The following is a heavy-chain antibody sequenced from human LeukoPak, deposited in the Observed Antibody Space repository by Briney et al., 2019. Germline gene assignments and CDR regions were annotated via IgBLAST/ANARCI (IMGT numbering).Heavy chain of an antibody. CDR2: IYHSGST. V-gene: IGHV4-38-2*02. CDR3: ARGVVAAPGTWDY. Sequence: SETLSLTCTVSGYSISSGYYWGWIRQPPGKGLEWIGSIYHSGSTYYNPSLKSRVTISVDTSKNQFSLKLSSVTAADTAVYYCARGVVAAPGTWDYWGQGTLVTVSS. J-gene: IGHJ4*02. D-gene: IGHD6-13*01. CDR1: GYSISSGYY.